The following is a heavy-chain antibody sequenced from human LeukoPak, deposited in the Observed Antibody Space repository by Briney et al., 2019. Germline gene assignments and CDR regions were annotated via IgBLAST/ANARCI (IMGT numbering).Heavy chain of an antibody. CDR2: ISAYNGNT. CDR3: ARGGSSSFYYYYYMDV. Sequence: ASVKVSCKASGYTFTNYGISWVRQAPGQGLEWMGWISAYNGNTKYAQKLQGRVTMTTDTSTSTAYMELRSLRSDDTAVYYCARGGSSSFYYYYYMDVWGKGTTVTVSS. J-gene: IGHJ6*03. D-gene: IGHD6-6*01. CDR1: GYTFTNYG. V-gene: IGHV1-18*01.